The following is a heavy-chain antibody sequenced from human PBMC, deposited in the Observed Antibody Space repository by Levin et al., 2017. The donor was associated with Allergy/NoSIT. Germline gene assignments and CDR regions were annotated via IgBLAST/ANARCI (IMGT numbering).Heavy chain of an antibody. D-gene: IGHD4-11*01. Sequence: GESLKISCAASGFTFRSYGMHWVRQAPGKGLVWVSHVKSDGSDTNCAASVKGRFTISRDNAKNTLYLQMNSLRAEDTAVYFCAREDSNYVIDYWGQGTLVTVSS. CDR2: VKSDGSDT. V-gene: IGHV3-74*01. J-gene: IGHJ4*02. CDR1: GFTFRSYG. CDR3: AREDSNYVIDY.